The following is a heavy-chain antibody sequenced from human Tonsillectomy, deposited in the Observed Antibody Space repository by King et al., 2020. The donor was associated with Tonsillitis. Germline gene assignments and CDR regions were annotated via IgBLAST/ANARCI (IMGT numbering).Heavy chain of an antibody. J-gene: IGHJ5*01. CDR3: ARDNWASSSFPDS. CDR1: GFTFSSYG. CDR2: IWYDGSNK. D-gene: IGHD6-6*01. V-gene: IGHV3-33*08. Sequence: VQLVESGGGVVQPGRSLRLSCAASGFTFSSYGMHWVRQAPGKGLEWVAVIWYDGSNKYYADSVKGRFTISRDNSKNTLYLQMNSLRAEDTAVYYCARDNWASSSFPDSWGQGTLVTVSS.